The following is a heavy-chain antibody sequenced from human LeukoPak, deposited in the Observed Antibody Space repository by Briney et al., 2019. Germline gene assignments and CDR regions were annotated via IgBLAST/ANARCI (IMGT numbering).Heavy chain of an antibody. J-gene: IGHJ4*02. D-gene: IGHD6-13*01. CDR2: IYPGDSDT. Sequence: GESLKISCKGSGYSFTTYWIGWVRQMPGKGLELMGIIYPGDSDTRYSPSLQGQVSISADKSTSAAYLQWSSLQASDTAMYYCARRRGIDFDYWGQGTLVTVSS. CDR3: ARRRGIDFDY. CDR1: GYSFTTYW. V-gene: IGHV5-51*01.